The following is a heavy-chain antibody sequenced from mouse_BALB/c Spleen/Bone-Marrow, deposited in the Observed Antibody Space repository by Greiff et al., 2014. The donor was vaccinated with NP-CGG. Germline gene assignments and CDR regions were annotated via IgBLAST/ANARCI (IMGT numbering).Heavy chain of an antibody. CDR1: GYTFTAYV. D-gene: IGHD2-3*01. CDR2: INPYNDGT. V-gene: IGHV1-14*01. Sequence: VQLQQPGPELVKPGASVKMSCKASGYTFTAYVMHWGKQKPGQGLEWIGYINPYNDGTNYIEKFKGKATLTSDIPSSTAYMELSSLTSEDSAVYYCAREGWLLRFDYWGQGTTLTVSS. J-gene: IGHJ2*01. CDR3: AREGWLLRFDY.